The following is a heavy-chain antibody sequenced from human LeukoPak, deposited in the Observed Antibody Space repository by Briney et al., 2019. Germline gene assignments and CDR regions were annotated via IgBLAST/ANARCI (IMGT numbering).Heavy chain of an antibody. CDR1: GFTFSSYW. V-gene: IGHV3-7*01. Sequence: PGGSLRLSCAASGFTFSSYWMSWVRQAPGKGLEWVANIKQDGSEKYYVDSVKGRFTISRDNAKNSLYLQMNSLRAEDAAVYYCARVPPEVVVAATRYYYYYYYMDVWGKGTTVTISS. J-gene: IGHJ6*03. D-gene: IGHD2-15*01. CDR2: IKQDGSEK. CDR3: ARVPPEVVVAATRYYYYYYYMDV.